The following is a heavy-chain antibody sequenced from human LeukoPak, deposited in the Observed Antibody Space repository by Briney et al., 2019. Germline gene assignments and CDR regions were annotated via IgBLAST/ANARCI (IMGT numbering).Heavy chain of an antibody. D-gene: IGHD1-26*01. J-gene: IGHJ4*02. CDR3: ARARGRWHLLPLDF. V-gene: IGHV3-30*04. CDR2: ISHDGGTK. Sequence: GGSLRLSCAASGFSFSNFAIHWVRQAPGKGLEWLAVISHDGGTKHYADSVKGRFTTSRDNSNNSLSLQMNSLSAEDTAVYYCARARGRWHLLPLDFWGQGTLVTVSS. CDR1: GFSFSNFA.